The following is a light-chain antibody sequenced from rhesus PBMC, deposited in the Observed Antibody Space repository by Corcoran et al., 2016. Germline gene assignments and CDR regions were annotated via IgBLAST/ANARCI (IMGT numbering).Light chain of an antibody. CDR1: QGISSW. CDR2: EAA. Sequence: DIQMTQSPSSLSASVGDTVTITCRASQGISSWLAWYQQKPGKAPKLLIYEAASLQRGVPSRFSGSGSGTDFTLTITSLQSEDFATYYCQQYSIRPWTFGQGTKVEIK. CDR3: QQYSIRPWT. V-gene: IGKV1-22*01. J-gene: IGKJ1*01.